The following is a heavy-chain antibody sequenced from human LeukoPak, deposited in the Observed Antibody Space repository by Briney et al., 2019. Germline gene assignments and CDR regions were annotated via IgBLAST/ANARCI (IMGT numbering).Heavy chain of an antibody. CDR1: GGSISSGGYS. CDR3: AREHIEGAFDI. Sequence: PSETLSLTCAVSGGSISSGGYSWSWIRQSPGKGLEWIGYIYHSGSTYYNPSLKSRVTISVDRSKNQFSLKLSSVTAADTAVYYCAREHIEGAFDIWGQGTMVNVSS. V-gene: IGHV4-30-2*06. CDR2: IYHSGST. J-gene: IGHJ3*02.